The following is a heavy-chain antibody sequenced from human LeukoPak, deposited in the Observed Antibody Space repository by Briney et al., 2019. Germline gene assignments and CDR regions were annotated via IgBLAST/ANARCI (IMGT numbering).Heavy chain of an antibody. CDR3: ARPGNSIHCSSTSCYFDY. Sequence: GESLKISCKGSGCILTSYWIGWVRQMPGKGLEWMGIIYPGDSDTRYSPSFQGQVTISADKSISTAYLQWSSLKASDTAMYYCARPGNSIHCSSTSCYFDYWGQGTLVTVSS. V-gene: IGHV5-51*01. D-gene: IGHD2-2*01. J-gene: IGHJ4*02. CDR1: GCILTSYW. CDR2: IYPGDSDT.